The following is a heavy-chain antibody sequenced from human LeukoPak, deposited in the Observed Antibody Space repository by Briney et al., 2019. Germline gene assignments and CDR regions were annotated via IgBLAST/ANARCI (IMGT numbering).Heavy chain of an antibody. V-gene: IGHV4-59*01. J-gene: IGHJ3*02. CDR1: GGSISSYY. D-gene: IGHD1-26*01. Sequence: PSETLSLACTVSGGSISSYYWSWIRQPPGKGLEWVWYIYYSGSTSYNPSLKSRVTISVETSKKQFSLKLSSVTAADTAVYYCARYIVSYPHAAFDIWGQGTMVTVSS. CDR2: IYYSGST. CDR3: ARYIVSYPHAAFDI.